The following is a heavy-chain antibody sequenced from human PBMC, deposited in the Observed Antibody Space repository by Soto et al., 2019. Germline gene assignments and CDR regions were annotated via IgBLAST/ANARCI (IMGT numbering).Heavy chain of an antibody. V-gene: IGHV3-30*04. CDR1: GFTFSSYA. D-gene: IGHD2-15*01. Sequence: GGSLRLSCAASGFTFSSYAMHWVRQAPGKGLEWVAVISYDGSNKYYADSVKGRFTISRDNSKNTLYLQMNSLRAEDTAVYYCARDFVVDAFDIWGQGTMVTVSS. J-gene: IGHJ3*02. CDR3: ARDFVVDAFDI. CDR2: ISYDGSNK.